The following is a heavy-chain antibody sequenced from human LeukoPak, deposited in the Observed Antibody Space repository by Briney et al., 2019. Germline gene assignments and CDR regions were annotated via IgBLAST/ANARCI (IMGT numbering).Heavy chain of an antibody. CDR2: IYHSGST. Sequence: SETLSLTCTVSGGSISSGGYYWSWIRQPPGKGLEWIGYIYHSGSTYYNPSLKGRVTISVDRSKNQFSLKLSSVTAADTAVYYCARGYSSSWYRWLDPWGQGTLVTVSS. J-gene: IGHJ5*02. D-gene: IGHD6-13*01. CDR1: GGSISSGGYY. CDR3: ARGYSSSWYRWLDP. V-gene: IGHV4-30-2*01.